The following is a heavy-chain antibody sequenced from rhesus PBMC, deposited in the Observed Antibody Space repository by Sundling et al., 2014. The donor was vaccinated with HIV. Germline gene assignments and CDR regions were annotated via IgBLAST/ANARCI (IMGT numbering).Heavy chain of an antibody. V-gene: IGHV4S10*01. J-gene: IGHJ4*01. CDR3: ARGLYGNDADY. Sequence: QVQLQESGPGLVKPSETLSLTCAVSGVSISDSYYWTWIRQPPGKGLEWIGYIYGSSASTNYNPSLKSRVTISKDTSKNQFSLKLSSVTAADTAVYYCARGLYGNDADYWGQGVLVTVSS. CDR1: GVSISDSYY. D-gene: IGHD4-35*01. CDR2: IYGSSAST.